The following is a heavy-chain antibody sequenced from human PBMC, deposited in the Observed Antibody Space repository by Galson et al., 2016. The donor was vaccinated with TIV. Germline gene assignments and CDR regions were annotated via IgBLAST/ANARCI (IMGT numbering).Heavy chain of an antibody. CDR1: GFTFSAYW. D-gene: IGHD6-19*01. V-gene: IGHV3-7*04. Sequence: SLRLSCAASGFTFSAYWMNWVRQAPGKGLQWVANIKPDGSQTNYVDSVKGRFTISRDAASDSVYLQMNSLRAEDTAVYYCARGSGWTHDYWGQGTLVTVSS. J-gene: IGHJ4*02. CDR3: ARGSGWTHDY. CDR2: IKPDGSQT.